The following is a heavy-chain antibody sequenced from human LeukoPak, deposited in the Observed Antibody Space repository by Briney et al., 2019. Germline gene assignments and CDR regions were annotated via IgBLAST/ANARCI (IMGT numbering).Heavy chain of an antibody. Sequence: SETLSLTCTVSGYSITSGYYWGWIRQPPGKGLEWIGSIYHSGDSFYNPSLKTRVTISVDTSRNQFSLKLISVTAADTALYYCARSSVSQAWFAPWGQGTLVTVSS. J-gene: IGHJ5*02. CDR1: GYSITSGYY. V-gene: IGHV4-38-2*02. CDR2: IYHSGDS. CDR3: ARSSVSQAWFAP.